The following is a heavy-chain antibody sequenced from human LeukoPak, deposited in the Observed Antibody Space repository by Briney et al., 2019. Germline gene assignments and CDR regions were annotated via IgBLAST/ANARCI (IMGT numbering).Heavy chain of an antibody. Sequence: PGGSLRLSCAGSGFTFARHALTWVRQAPGKGLEWVSTISGGGGSTHYADSVKGRFTISRDNSKDTVFLQTNNLRVEDTAIYYCAREGGSCTSNSCSDYFDYWGQGTLVTVSS. CDR3: AREGGSCTSNSCSDYFDY. J-gene: IGHJ4*02. CDR2: ISGGGGST. V-gene: IGHV3-23*01. CDR1: GFTFARHA. D-gene: IGHD5-12*01.